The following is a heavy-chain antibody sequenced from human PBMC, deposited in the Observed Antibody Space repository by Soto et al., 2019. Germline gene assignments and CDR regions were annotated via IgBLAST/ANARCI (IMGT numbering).Heavy chain of an antibody. Sequence: PGGSLRLSCAASGFDFRIYAMNWVRQAPGNGLEWVAVMIGDGTSWDYADSVRGRFTISRDNSKNTLYLQMNSLRAEDTAVYYWAKDFRPDGSYDFDYGAKGTLVTVSS. V-gene: IGHV3-23*01. D-gene: IGHD3-10*01. CDR1: GFDFRIYA. J-gene: IGHJ4*02. CDR2: MIGDGTSW. CDR3: AKDFRPDGSYDFDY.